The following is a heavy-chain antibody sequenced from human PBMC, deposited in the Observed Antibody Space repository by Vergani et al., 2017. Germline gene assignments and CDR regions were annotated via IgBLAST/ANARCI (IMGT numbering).Heavy chain of an antibody. D-gene: IGHD3-16*02. J-gene: IGHJ4*02. CDR3: ARGGDYIWGSYRSFDY. Sequence: QVQLVQSGAEVKKPGASVKVSCKASGYTFTSYYMHWVRQAPGQGLEWMGIINPSGGSTSYAQKFQGRVTMTTDTSTSTAYMELRSLRSDDTAVYYCARGGDYIWGSYRSFDYWGQGTLVTVSS. CDR2: INPSGGST. V-gene: IGHV1-46*01. CDR1: GYTFTSYY.